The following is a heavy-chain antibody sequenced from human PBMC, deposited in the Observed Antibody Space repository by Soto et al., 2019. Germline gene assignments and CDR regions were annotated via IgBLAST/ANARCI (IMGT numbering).Heavy chain of an antibody. CDR1: GFTFSSYS. CDR2: ISSSSSYI. D-gene: IGHD4-17*01. J-gene: IGHJ6*02. V-gene: IGHV3-21*01. Sequence: GGSLRLSCAASGFTFSSYSMNWVRQAPGKGLEWVSSISSSSSYIYYADSVKGRFTISRDNAKNSLYLQMNSLRAEDTAVYYCARDRVYGGNYNYYGMDVWGQGTKVTVYS. CDR3: ARDRVYGGNYNYYGMDV.